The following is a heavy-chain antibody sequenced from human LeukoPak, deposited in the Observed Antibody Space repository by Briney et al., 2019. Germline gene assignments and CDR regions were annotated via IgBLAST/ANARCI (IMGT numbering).Heavy chain of an antibody. CDR2: ISVSGNT. CDR1: GFTLSSYA. D-gene: IGHD4-23*01. V-gene: IGHV3-23*01. Sequence: GGSLRLSCAASGFTLSSYAMSWVRQGPGKGLEWVSAISVSGNTYHADSVKGRFTISRDSSKNTLYLQMNSLRAEDTAVYYCARGGTVVRLFDYWGQGTLVTVSS. J-gene: IGHJ4*02. CDR3: ARGGTVVRLFDY.